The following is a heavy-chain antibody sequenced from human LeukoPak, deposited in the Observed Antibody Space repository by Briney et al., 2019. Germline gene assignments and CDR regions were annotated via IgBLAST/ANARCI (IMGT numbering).Heavy chain of an antibody. CDR2: IKSKTDGGTT. J-gene: IGHJ4*02. V-gene: IGHV3-15*01. CDR1: GFTFSNAW. Sequence: AGSLRLSCAASGFTFSNAWMSWLRQAPGQGLDWVGRIKSKTDGGTTDYAAPVKGRFTISRDDSKNTLYLQMNNLKTEDTAVYYCTSGYWGQGTLVTVSS. CDR3: TSGY. D-gene: IGHD3-3*01.